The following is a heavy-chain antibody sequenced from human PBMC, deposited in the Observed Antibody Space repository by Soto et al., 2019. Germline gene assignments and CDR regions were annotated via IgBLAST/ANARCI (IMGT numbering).Heavy chain of an antibody. J-gene: IGHJ4*02. D-gene: IGHD2-2*01. CDR3: ARLDCVSPTCQFDY. CDR1: GGSVSSDSYY. V-gene: IGHV4-61*01. Sequence: QVQLQESGPRLVKPSETLSLTCTVSGGSVSSDSYYWSWLRQPPGKGLVWIGYIYYSGSTNNNPSLRSRVTMSVDTSKNQFSLRLNSVTAADTAVYYCARLDCVSPTCQFDYWGQGTLVTVSS. CDR2: IYYSGST.